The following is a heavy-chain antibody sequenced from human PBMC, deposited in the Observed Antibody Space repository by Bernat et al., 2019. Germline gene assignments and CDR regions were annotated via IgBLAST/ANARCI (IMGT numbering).Heavy chain of an antibody. CDR2: ISGSDGST. D-gene: IGHD3-16*01. CDR3: VKEAEYSYALT. V-gene: IGHV3-23*01. J-gene: IGHJ5*02. Sequence: EVQLLESGGGLAQPGGSLRLSCAASGFPFSRYAMSWVRQAPGKGLEWVSAISGSDGSTYYADSVKGRFTISRDNSKNTLYLQMNSLRAEDTAVYYCVKEAEYSYALTWGQGTLVTVSS. CDR1: GFPFSRYA.